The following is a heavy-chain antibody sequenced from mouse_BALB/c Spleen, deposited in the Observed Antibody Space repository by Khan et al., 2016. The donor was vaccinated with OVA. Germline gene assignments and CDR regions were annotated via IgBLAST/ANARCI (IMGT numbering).Heavy chain of an antibody. J-gene: IGHJ2*01. Sequence: QVQLQQSGAELAKPGASVKMSCKASGYTFTSYWIHWIKQRPGQGLEWIGYINPSTGYAEYNQKFKDKATLTADKSSTTAYMQLSSLTSEDSAVDYCAVWLQEDYWGQGATLTVSS. CDR3: AVWLQEDY. CDR1: GYTFTSYW. D-gene: IGHD2-2*01. V-gene: IGHV1-7*01. CDR2: INPSTGYA.